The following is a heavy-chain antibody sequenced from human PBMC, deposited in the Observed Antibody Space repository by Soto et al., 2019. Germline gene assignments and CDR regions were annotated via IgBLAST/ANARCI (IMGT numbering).Heavy chain of an antibody. CDR2: IWYDGSNK. CDR3: ARDGEIQLLSLVLFY. Sequence: PGGSLRLSCAASGFTFSSYGMHWVRQAPGKGLEWVAVIWYDGSNKYYADSVKGRFTISRDNSKNTLYLQMNSLRAEDTAVYYCARDGEIQLLSLVLFYWGQGTLVTVS. J-gene: IGHJ4*02. CDR1: GFTFSSYG. V-gene: IGHV3-33*01. D-gene: IGHD5-18*01.